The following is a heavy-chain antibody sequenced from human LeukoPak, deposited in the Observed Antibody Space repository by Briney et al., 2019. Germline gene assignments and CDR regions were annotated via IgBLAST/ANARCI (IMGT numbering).Heavy chain of an antibody. CDR2: MNINSGST. J-gene: IGHJ4*02. CDR1: GYTFTSDD. D-gene: IGHD6-13*01. CDR3: ARDRVIKFGIAAAGTCLGY. Sequence: GASVKVSSKASGYTFTSDDINRGREAPGQGRGRMGWMNINSGSTYYAKSFQGRVTMTRNTSMSAVFMELSSLRAEDTAVYYCARDRVIKFGIAAAGTCLGYWGQGTLVTVSS. V-gene: IGHV1-8*01.